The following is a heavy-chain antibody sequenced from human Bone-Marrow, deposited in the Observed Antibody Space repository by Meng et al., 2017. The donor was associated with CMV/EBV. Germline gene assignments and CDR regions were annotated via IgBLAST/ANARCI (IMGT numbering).Heavy chain of an antibody. J-gene: IGHJ4*02. V-gene: IGHV3-23*03. D-gene: IGHD3-22*01. CDR1: GFTFSSYA. CDR2: IYSGGSST. CDR3: ARDFGNSSGYLRYFDF. Sequence: GGSLRLSCAASGFTFSSYAMSWVRQAPGKGLEWVSVIYSGGSSTYYADSVKGRFTISRDNSKNTLYLQMNSLRAEDTAVYYCARDFGNSSGYLRYFDFWGQGTLVTVSS.